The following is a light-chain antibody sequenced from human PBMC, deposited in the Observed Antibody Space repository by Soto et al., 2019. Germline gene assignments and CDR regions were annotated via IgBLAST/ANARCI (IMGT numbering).Light chain of an antibody. CDR3: QQCGPSLKYT. CDR1: QAVTGNY. Sequence: EVVLTQSPDTLSLSPGERATLSCRASQAVTGNYLAWYQQKPGQAPRLLIYGASNRATGIPARFSGSGSGTGFTLTISRLEPEDFAVYYCQQCGPSLKYTFGQGTKLEIK. V-gene: IGKV3-20*01. CDR2: GAS. J-gene: IGKJ2*01.